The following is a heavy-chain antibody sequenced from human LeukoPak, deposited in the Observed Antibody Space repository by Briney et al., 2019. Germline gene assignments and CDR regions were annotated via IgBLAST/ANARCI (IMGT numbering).Heavy chain of an antibody. D-gene: IGHD5-12*01. CDR3: ARNSGLADC. Sequence: ASVKVSCKASGYSFTNHDIIWVRQATGQGLEWMGWMNPNSGNTGYAEKFQGRVTMTRDTSITTAYMELSSLRSEDTAVYYCARNSGLADCWGQGTLVTVSS. V-gene: IGHV1-8*01. CDR2: MNPNSGNT. CDR1: GYSFTNHD. J-gene: IGHJ4*02.